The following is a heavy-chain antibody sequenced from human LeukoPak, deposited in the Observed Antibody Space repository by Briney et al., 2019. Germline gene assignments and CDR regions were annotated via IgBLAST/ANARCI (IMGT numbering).Heavy chain of an antibody. J-gene: IGHJ4*02. CDR3: ARVPTYYFDY. CDR2: ISGSGGST. Sequence: GGSLRLSCTVSGFTFTDYYMSWVRQAPGKGLEWVSAISGSGGSTYYADSVKGRFTISRDNSKNALYLQMNSLRAEDTAVYYCARVPTYYFDYWGQGTLVTVSS. D-gene: IGHD2/OR15-2a*01. V-gene: IGHV3-23*01. CDR1: GFTFTDYY.